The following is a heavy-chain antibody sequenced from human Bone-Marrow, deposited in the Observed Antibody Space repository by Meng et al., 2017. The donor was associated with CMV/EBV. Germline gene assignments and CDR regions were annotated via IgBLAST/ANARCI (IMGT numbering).Heavy chain of an antibody. CDR2: ISSSSSYI. V-gene: IGHV3-21*01. D-gene: IGHD6-13*01. CDR1: GFTFSSYS. J-gene: IGHJ5*02. Sequence: ESLKISCAASGFTFSSYSMNWVRQAPGKGLEWVSSISSSSSYIYYADSVKGRFTISRDNAKNALYLQMNSLRAEDTAVYYCARAQSSSWSHNWFDPWGHGTLVTVSS. CDR3: ARAQSSSWSHNWFDP.